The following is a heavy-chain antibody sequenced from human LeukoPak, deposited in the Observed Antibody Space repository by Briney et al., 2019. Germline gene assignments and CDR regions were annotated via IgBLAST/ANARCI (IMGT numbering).Heavy chain of an antibody. CDR2: ISGSGGST. J-gene: IGHJ4*02. D-gene: IGHD3-9*01. V-gene: IGHV3-23*01. CDR1: GFTFSSYG. Sequence: GGSLRLSCTASGFTFSSYGMTCVRQAPGKGLEWVSAISGSGGSTYYADSVKGRFTISRDSSKNTLYLQMNSLRAEDTAVYYCAKGKGYYDILTGYSPGSYYVDYWGQGTLVTVSS. CDR3: AKGKGYYDILTGYSPGSYYVDY.